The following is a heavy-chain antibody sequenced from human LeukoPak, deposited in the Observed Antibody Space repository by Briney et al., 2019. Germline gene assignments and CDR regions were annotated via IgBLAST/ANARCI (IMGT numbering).Heavy chain of an antibody. CDR2: IYYSATT. V-gene: IGHV4-31*03. Sequence: PSQTLSLTCSVSGGSISSGDYYWSWIRQHPGKGLEWIGHIYYSATTYHNPSLESRVTISVDTSKNQCPLKLSSVTAADTAVYYCARYGSNAHDYWGQGTLVTVSS. CDR3: ARYGSNAHDY. D-gene: IGHD4-23*01. CDR1: GGSISSGDYY. J-gene: IGHJ4*02.